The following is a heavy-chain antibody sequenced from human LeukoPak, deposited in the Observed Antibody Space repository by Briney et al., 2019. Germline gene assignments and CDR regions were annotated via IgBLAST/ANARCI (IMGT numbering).Heavy chain of an antibody. D-gene: IGHD1-1*01. CDR2: INSDGSST. CDR3: AKALSTTGTSLYYYYGMDV. CDR1: GFTFSSYW. J-gene: IGHJ6*02. V-gene: IGHV3-74*01. Sequence: GGSLRLSCAASGFTFSSYWMHWVRQAPGKGLVWVSRINSDGSSTSYADSVKGRFTISRDNAKNTLYLQMNSLRAEDTAVYYCAKALSTTGTSLYYYYGMDVWGQGTTVTVSS.